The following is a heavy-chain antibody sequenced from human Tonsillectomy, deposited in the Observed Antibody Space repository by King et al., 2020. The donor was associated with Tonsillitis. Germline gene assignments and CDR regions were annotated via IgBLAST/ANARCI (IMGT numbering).Heavy chain of an antibody. CDR1: GFTFSASV. CDR2: IMYGGNQK. Sequence: VQLVESGGGVVQPGGSLTLSCAASGFTFSASVMHWVRQVPGKGLEWVALIMYGGNQKYYADSVKGRFIISRDNFEKTLYLHMSNLRTDDTAIYYCAKYLEGSWTFDQWGQGTLVTVSS. CDR3: AKYLEGSWTFDQ. J-gene: IGHJ4*02. V-gene: IGHV3-30*02. D-gene: IGHD3/OR15-3a*01.